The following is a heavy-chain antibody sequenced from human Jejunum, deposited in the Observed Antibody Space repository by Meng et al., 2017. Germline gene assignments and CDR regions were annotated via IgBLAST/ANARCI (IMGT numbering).Heavy chain of an antibody. J-gene: IGHJ2*01. CDR2: INHDGTST. Sequence: VQLVGSGGGLVQPGGSLSLSCAVSGFPFTSYWMHWVRQAPGKGLECISRINHDGTSTLYADSVKGRFTVSRDNAKNTLFLQMNSLRVEDTAVYYCARDAVGTFDFWGRGTLVTVSS. D-gene: IGHD1-26*01. CDR1: GFPFTSYW. CDR3: ARDAVGTFDF. V-gene: IGHV3-74*01.